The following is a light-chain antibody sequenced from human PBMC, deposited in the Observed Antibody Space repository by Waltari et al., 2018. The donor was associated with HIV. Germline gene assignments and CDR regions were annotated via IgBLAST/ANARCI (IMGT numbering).Light chain of an antibody. V-gene: IGKV3-15*01. CDR1: QSVSSN. CDR3: QQYNNWPPWT. J-gene: IGKJ1*01. CDR2: GAS. Sequence: EILMTQFPDTLSVSPGERATFSCRASQSVSSNLAWYQQKPGQAPRLLIYGASTRATGIPARFSGSGSGTEFTLTISSLQSEDFAVYYCQQYNNWPPWTFGQGTKVEIK.